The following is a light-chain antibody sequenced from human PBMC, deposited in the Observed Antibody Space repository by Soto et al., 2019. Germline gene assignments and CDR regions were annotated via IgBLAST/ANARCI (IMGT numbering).Light chain of an antibody. CDR1: QSVSSY. V-gene: IGKV3-11*01. CDR3: QQRSNWPRYT. CDR2: DSS. Sequence: EIVLTQSPATLSLSPGESATLSCRASQSVSSYLAWYQQKPGQAPRLLIDDSSNKATGIPARFSGSGSGTDFTFTISSLEPEDFAVYYCQQRSNWPRYTFGQGTKLEIK. J-gene: IGKJ2*01.